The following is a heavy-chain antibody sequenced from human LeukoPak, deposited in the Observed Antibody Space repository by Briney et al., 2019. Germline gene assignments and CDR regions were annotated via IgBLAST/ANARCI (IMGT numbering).Heavy chain of an antibody. D-gene: IGHD3-10*01. CDR2: ISSSGSTI. CDR1: GFTFSSYE. CDR3: ARGVITMVQTSSNWFDP. V-gene: IGHV3-48*03. Sequence: AGGSLRLSCAASGFTFSSYEMNWVRQAPGKGLEWVSYISSSGSTIYYADSVKGRFTISRDNSKNTLYLQMNSLRAEDTAVYYCARGVITMVQTSSNWFDPWGQGTLVTVSS. J-gene: IGHJ5*02.